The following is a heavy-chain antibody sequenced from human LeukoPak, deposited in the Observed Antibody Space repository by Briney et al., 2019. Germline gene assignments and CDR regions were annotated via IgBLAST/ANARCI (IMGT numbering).Heavy chain of an antibody. V-gene: IGHV3-30*18. J-gene: IGHJ4*02. Sequence: GGSLRLSCAASGFTFSSYSMNWVRQAPGKGLEWVAVISYDGSNKYYADSVKGRFTISRDNSKNTLYLQMNSLRAEDTAVYYCAKPQITYGSGSEFDYWGQGTLVTVSS. CDR2: ISYDGSNK. CDR1: GFTFSSYS. CDR3: AKPQITYGSGSEFDY. D-gene: IGHD3-10*01.